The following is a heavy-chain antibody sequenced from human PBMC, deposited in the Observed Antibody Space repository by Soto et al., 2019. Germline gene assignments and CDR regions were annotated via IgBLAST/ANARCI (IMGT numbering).Heavy chain of an antibody. CDR1: GFTFRGYS. V-gene: IGHV3-48*02. D-gene: IGHD5-18*01. CDR2: ISGSSSTE. Sequence: EVLLVESGGGLVPPGGSLRLSCAASGFTFRGYSMKWVRQAPGKGLEWISYISGSSSTEYYADSVKGRFTISRDNARNSLYLQMNSLSDEDTAVYYCARVDTAMIDYWGQGTLVTVSS. CDR3: ARVDTAMIDY. J-gene: IGHJ4*02.